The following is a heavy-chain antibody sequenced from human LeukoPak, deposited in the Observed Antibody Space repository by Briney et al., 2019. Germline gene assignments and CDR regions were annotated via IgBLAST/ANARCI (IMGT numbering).Heavy chain of an antibody. CDR1: GYPISSGYY. J-gene: IGHJ4*02. CDR3: ARDTFSLIDY. Sequence: SETLSLTCTVSGYPISSGYYWGWIRQPPGKGLEWIGSIYHSGSTYYNPSLKSRVTFSVDTSKNQFSLKLSSVTATDTAVYYCARDTFSLIDYWGQGTLVTVSS. CDR2: IYHSGST. D-gene: IGHD2/OR15-2a*01. V-gene: IGHV4-38-2*02.